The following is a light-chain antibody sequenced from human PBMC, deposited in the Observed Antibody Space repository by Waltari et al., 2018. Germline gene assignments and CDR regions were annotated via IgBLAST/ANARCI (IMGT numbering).Light chain of an antibody. CDR2: EAS. CDR1: ESTGSR. V-gene: IGKV1-5*03. Sequence: DIQMTQSPSTLPASVGDRATITCRASESTGSRLAWYQQKPGKAPKLLIYEASTLQSGVPSRFSGTGSGTEFTLTISSLQPDDFATYYCQQYSSYLWTFGQGTKMEIK. J-gene: IGKJ1*01. CDR3: QQYSSYLWT.